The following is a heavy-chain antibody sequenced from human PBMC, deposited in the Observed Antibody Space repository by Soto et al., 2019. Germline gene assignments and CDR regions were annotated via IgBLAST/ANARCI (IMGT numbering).Heavy chain of an antibody. CDR2: ISGSGGST. J-gene: IGHJ5*01. Sequence: VGSLRLSCAASGFTFSSYAMSWVRQAPGKGLEWVSAISGSGGSTYYADSVKGRFTISRDNSKNTLYLQMNSLRAEDTAVYYCAKDRGDDFCGDYSGGSDSWGQGTLVTVSS. V-gene: IGHV3-23*01. CDR3: AKDRGDDFCGDYSGGSDS. CDR1: GFTFSSYA. D-gene: IGHD3-3*01.